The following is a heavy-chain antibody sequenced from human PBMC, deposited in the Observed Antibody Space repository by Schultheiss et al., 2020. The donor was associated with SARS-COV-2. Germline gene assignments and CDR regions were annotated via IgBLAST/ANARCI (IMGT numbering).Heavy chain of an antibody. D-gene: IGHD2-2*01. V-gene: IGHV3-30-3*01. CDR2: ISYDGTYE. CDR1: GFTFSNYA. Sequence: GGSLRLSCAASGFTFSNYAMHWVRQAPGKGLEWVAVISYDGTYEFYADSVKGRFSLSRDNSKNTLYLQMNSLRPEDTAVHYCARSAFPYCRSTSCYGSFDYWGPGTLVTVSS. CDR3: ARSAFPYCRSTSCYGSFDY. J-gene: IGHJ4*02.